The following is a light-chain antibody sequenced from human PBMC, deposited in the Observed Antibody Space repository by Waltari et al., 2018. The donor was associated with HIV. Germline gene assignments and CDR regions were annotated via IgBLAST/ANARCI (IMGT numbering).Light chain of an antibody. CDR2: ATN. V-gene: IGLV1-40*01. J-gene: IGLJ3*02. Sequence: QSVLTQPPSVSGAPGQRVTISCTGTAPTIGAGYDVHWYQQLPTTAPKLLIYATNSRPSGVPARFSGSRSGASASLAITGLQAGDESDYYCQSYDTDLKGWVFGGGTKVTVL. CDR1: APTIGAGYD. CDR3: QSYDTDLKGWV.